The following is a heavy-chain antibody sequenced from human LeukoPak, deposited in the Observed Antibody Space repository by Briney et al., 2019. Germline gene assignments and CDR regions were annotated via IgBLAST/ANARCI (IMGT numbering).Heavy chain of an antibody. CDR1: GFTFSSYN. V-gene: IGHV3-21*04. CDR2: ISSSSTYI. CDR3: ARDRGGGWLHDAFDM. Sequence: GGSLRLSCAASGFTFSSYNMNWVRQAPGKGLEWVSSISSSSTYIYYADSVRGRFTISRDNAKNSLYLQMNSLRVEDTALYYCARDRGGGWLHDAFDMWGQGTMVTVSS. D-gene: IGHD6-19*01. J-gene: IGHJ3*02.